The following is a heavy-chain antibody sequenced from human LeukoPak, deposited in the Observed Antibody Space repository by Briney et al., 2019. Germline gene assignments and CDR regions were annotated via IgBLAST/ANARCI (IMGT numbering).Heavy chain of an antibody. J-gene: IGHJ4*02. D-gene: IGHD4-11*01. CDR1: DFSFGKYA. V-gene: IGHV3-30*04. Sequence: GKSLRLSCAASDFSFGKYAMHWVRQAPGKGLEWVADISYDGGHTDYIASVKGRFTVSRDNSKNMLFLQMSSLRPEDAAVYFCATESSLTRWGQGTLVTVSS. CDR3: ATESSLTR. CDR2: ISYDGGHT.